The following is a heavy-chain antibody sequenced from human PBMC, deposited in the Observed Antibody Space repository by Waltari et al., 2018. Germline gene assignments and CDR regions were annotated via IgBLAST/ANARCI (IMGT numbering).Heavy chain of an antibody. CDR1: GGSISSGSYY. V-gene: IGHV4-61*09. CDR3: GRVAMEWDPFDY. Sequence: QVQLQESGPGLVKPSQTLSLTCTVSGGSISSGSYYWSWIRQPAGKGLEWIGYIYTSGSTNYNPSLKSRVTISVDTSKNQFSLKLSSVTAADTAVYYCGRVAMEWDPFDYWGQGTLVTVSS. CDR2: IYTSGST. J-gene: IGHJ4*02. D-gene: IGHD3-3*01.